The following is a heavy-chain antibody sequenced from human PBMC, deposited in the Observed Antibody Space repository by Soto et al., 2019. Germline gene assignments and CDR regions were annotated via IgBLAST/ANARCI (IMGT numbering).Heavy chain of an antibody. V-gene: IGHV1-69*01. CDR2: IVPMFGTA. J-gene: IGHJ2*01. CDR1: GGTFTNYA. D-gene: IGHD5-18*01. Sequence: QVQLVQSGAEMRKPGSSVNVSCKASGGTFTNYAFGWVRQAPGQGLEWLGGIVPMFGTANSAQKFQDRVTITADASTNTVYMGLTSLRSEDTAIYFCAKIHRGRSWYFDLWGRGTLVTVSS. CDR3: AKIHRGRSWYFDL.